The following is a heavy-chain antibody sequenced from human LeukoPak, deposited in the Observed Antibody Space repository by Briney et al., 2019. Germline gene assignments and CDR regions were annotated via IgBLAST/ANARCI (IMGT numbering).Heavy chain of an antibody. D-gene: IGHD1-26*01. CDR3: ARARTKWELLDY. CDR2: INPSGGST. CDR1: GYTFTSYY. Sequence: ASVKVSCKASGYTFTSYYMHWVRQAPGQGLEWMGIINPSGGSTSYAQKFQGRVTMTRDTCTSTVYMELSSLRSEDTAVYYCARARTKWELLDYWGQGTLVTVSS. V-gene: IGHV1-46*01. J-gene: IGHJ4*02.